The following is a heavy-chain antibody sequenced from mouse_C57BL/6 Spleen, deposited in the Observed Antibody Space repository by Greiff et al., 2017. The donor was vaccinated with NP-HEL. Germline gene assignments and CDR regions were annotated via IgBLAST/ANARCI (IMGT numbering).Heavy chain of an antibody. CDR1: GYTFTSYW. CDR3: ARLGLYYFDY. D-gene: IGHD4-1*01. V-gene: IGHV1-55*01. CDR2: IYPGSGST. J-gene: IGHJ2*01. Sequence: QVQLQQPGAELVKPGASVKMSCKASGYTFTSYWITWVKQRPGQGLEWIGDIYPGSGSTNYNEKFKSKATLTVDTASSTAYMPLNSLTSEDSTVYYCARLGLYYFDYWGQGTPLTVSS.